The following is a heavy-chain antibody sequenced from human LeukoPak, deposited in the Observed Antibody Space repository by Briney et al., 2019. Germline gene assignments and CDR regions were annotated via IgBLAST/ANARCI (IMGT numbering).Heavy chain of an antibody. CDR1: GYTFTGYY. J-gene: IGHJ4*02. CDR3: ARDRYYGSGAFYNVFDY. CDR2: IDPNSGVT. D-gene: IGHD3-10*01. V-gene: IGHV1-2*06. Sequence: ASVKVSCRASGYTFTGYYMHWVRQAPGQGLEWMGRIDPNSGVTNYAQKFQGRVTVTRDTSISTAYVDLSRLRSDDTAVYYCARDRYYGSGAFYNVFDYWGQGTLVTVSS.